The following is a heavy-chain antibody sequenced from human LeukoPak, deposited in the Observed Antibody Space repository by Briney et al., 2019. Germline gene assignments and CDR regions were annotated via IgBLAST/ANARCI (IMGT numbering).Heavy chain of an antibody. D-gene: IGHD2-15*01. CDR3: ARGGWWFTFDI. J-gene: IGHJ3*02. CDR1: GGSISSYY. V-gene: IGHV4-59*12. Sequence: SETLSLTCTVSGGSISSYYWSWIRQPPGKGLEWIGYIYYSGSTNYNPSLKSRVTISVDTSKNQFSLKLSSVTAADTAVYYCARGGWWFTFDIWGQGTMVTVSS. CDR2: IYYSGST.